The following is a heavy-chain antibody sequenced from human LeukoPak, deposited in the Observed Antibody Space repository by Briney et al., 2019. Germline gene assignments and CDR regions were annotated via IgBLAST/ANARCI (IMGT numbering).Heavy chain of an antibody. CDR1: GGSISSGSYY. CDR3: ARDRGVRTYYCMDV. V-gene: IGHV4-61*02. D-gene: IGHD3-10*01. J-gene: IGHJ6*03. Sequence: SQTLSLTCTVSGGSISSGSYYWSWIRQPAGKGLEWIGRIYTSGSTNYNPSLKSRVTISVDTSKNQFSLKLSSVTAADTAVYYCARDRGVRTYYCMDVWGKGTTVTVSS. CDR2: IYTSGST.